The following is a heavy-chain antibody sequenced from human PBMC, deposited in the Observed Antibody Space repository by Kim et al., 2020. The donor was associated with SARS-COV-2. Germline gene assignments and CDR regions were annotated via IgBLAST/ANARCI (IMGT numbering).Heavy chain of an antibody. V-gene: IGHV3-48*02. CDR2: ISYSSSNI. CDR1: GFTFSLYG. CDR3: ARWKDGNY. J-gene: IGHJ4*02. D-gene: IGHD1-1*01. Sequence: GGSLRLSCAASGFTFSLYGMNWVRQAPGKGLEWISYISYSSSNIFYADSVKGRFTISRDNAKNSLYLQMNSLRDEDTAVYYCARWKDGNYWGQGTLVTVS.